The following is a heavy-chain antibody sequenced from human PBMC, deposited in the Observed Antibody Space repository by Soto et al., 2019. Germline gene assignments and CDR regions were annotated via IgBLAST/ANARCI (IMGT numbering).Heavy chain of an antibody. CDR1: GFTFSSYG. J-gene: IGHJ4*02. V-gene: IGHV3-33*01. D-gene: IGHD3-3*01. Sequence: GGSLRLSCAASGFTFSSYGMHWVRQAPGKGLEWVAVIWYDGSNKYYADSVKGRFTISRDNSKNTLYLQMNSLRAEDTAVYYCARDYPPEPWSGIQPDYWGQGTLVTVSS. CDR2: IWYDGSNK. CDR3: ARDYPPEPWSGIQPDY.